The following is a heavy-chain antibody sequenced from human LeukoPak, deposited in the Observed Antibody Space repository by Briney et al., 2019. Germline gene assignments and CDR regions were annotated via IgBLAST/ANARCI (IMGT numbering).Heavy chain of an antibody. CDR2: ISSSSSYI. Sequence: GSLRLSCAASGFTVSSNYMSWVRQAPGKGLEWVSSISSSSSYIYYADSVKGRFTISRDNAKNSLYLQMNSLRAEDTAVYYCAREYKVLRYFDWLLPTRYYYYGMDVWGQGTTVTVSS. V-gene: IGHV3-21*01. CDR1: GFTVSSNY. D-gene: IGHD3-9*01. CDR3: AREYKVLRYFDWLLPTRYYYYGMDV. J-gene: IGHJ6*02.